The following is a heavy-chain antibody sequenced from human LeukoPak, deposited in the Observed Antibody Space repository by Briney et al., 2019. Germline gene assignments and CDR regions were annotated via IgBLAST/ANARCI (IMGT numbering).Heavy chain of an antibody. CDR2: INNSGSST. Sequence: GGSLRLSCTASGFTFSNYAMSWVRQAPGKGLEWVSSINNSGSSTYYADSVKGRFTISRDNSKNTLYLQMNSLRAEDTAVYYCAKDLVAAAGTLDYWGQGTLVTVSS. D-gene: IGHD6-13*01. CDR3: AKDLVAAAGTLDY. V-gene: IGHV3-23*01. J-gene: IGHJ4*02. CDR1: GFTFSNYA.